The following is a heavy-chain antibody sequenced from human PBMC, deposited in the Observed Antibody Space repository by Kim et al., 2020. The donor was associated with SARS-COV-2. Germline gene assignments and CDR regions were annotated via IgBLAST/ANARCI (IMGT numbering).Heavy chain of an antibody. CDR2: ISWNSGSI. CDR3: AKELVVPAAIGYYYYYGMDV. J-gene: IGHJ6*02. V-gene: IGHV3-9*01. CDR1: GFTFGDYA. D-gene: IGHD2-2*01. Sequence: GGSLRLSCAASGFTFGDYAMHWVRQAPGKGLEWVSGISWNSGSIGYADSVKGRFTISRDNAKNSLYLQMNSLRAEDTALYYCAKELVVPAAIGYYYYYGMDVWGQGTTVTVSS.